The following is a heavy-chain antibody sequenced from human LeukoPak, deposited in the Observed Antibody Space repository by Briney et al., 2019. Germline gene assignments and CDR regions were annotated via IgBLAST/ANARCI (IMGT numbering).Heavy chain of an antibody. J-gene: IGHJ3*02. D-gene: IGHD3-22*01. Sequence: QTGGSLRLSCAASGFTFSNAWMSWVRQAPGKGLEWVSYISSSSSTIYYADSVKGRFTISRDNAKNSLYLQMNSLRAEDTAVYYCARGHYYDSLTDAFDIWGQGTMVTVSS. CDR2: ISSSSSTI. CDR3: ARGHYYDSLTDAFDI. V-gene: IGHV3-48*01. CDR1: GFTFSNAW.